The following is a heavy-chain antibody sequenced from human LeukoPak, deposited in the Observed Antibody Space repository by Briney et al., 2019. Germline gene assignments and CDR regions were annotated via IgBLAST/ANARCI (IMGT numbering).Heavy chain of an antibody. D-gene: IGHD6-19*01. CDR3: ARDETYSSDWQSNHYYYYMDV. CDR1: GGSISSSNW. Sequence: PSGTLSLTCAVSGGSISSSNWWSWVRPPPGKGLEWIGEIYHSGSTNYNPSLKSRVTISVDTSKNQFSLKLSSVTATDTAVYYCARDETYSSDWQSNHYYYYMDVWGKGTTVTASS. V-gene: IGHV4-4*02. CDR2: IYHSGST. J-gene: IGHJ6*03.